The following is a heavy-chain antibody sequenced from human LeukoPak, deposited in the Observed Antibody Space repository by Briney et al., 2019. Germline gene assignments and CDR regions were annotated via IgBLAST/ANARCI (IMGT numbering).Heavy chain of an antibody. D-gene: IGHD3-10*01. V-gene: IGHV4-4*02. CDR2: IYHSGST. CDR1: GDSISSSNW. J-gene: IGHJ4*02. Sequence: SETLSLTCAVSGDSISSSNWWSWVRQPPGKGLEWIGEIYHSGSTNYNPSLKSRVTISVDKSKNQFSLKLSSVTAADTAVYYCARDKYYGSGSYPHSFDYWGQGTLVTVSS. CDR3: ARDKYYGSGSYPHSFDY.